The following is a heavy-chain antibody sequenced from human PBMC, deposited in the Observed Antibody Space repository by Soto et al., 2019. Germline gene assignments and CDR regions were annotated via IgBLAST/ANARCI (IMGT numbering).Heavy chain of an antibody. CDR3: ARAGRIAARRGGAGGMDV. CDR1: GYTFTSYD. Sequence: QVQLVQSGAEVKKPGASVKVSCKASGYTFTSYDINWVRQATGQGLEWMGWRNPNNGNTGYAQKFQGRGTMTKKTSTSTAYMELSSLRSEDTAVYYCARAGRIAARRGGAGGMDVWGQGTTVTVSS. J-gene: IGHJ6*02. CDR2: RNPNNGNT. D-gene: IGHD6-6*01. V-gene: IGHV1-8*01.